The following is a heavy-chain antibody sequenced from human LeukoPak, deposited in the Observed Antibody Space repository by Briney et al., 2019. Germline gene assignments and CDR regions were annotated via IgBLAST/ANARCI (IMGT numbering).Heavy chain of an antibody. Sequence: SETLSLTCTVSGGSISSYYWSWIRQPPGKGLEWIGYIYYSGSTNYNPSLKSRVTISVDTSKNQFSLKLGSVTAADTAVYYCVRDYYDSSGYYVNDYWGQGTLVTVSS. D-gene: IGHD3-22*01. CDR3: VRDYYDSSGYYVNDY. CDR2: IYYSGST. V-gene: IGHV4-59*01. J-gene: IGHJ4*02. CDR1: GGSISSYY.